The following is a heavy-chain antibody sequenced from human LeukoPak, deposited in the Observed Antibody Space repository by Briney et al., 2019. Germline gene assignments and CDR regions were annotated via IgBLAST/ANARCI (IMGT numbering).Heavy chain of an antibody. J-gene: IGHJ4*02. Sequence: GGSLRLSCAASGFTFSSYAMSWVRQAPGKGLEWVSSISSSSSYIYYADSVKGRFTISRDNAKNSLYLQMNSLRAEDTAVYYCARSGDSSSWYGDYWGQGTLVTVSS. CDR3: ARSGDSSSWYGDY. V-gene: IGHV3-21*01. CDR1: GFTFSSYA. CDR2: ISSSSSYI. D-gene: IGHD6-13*01.